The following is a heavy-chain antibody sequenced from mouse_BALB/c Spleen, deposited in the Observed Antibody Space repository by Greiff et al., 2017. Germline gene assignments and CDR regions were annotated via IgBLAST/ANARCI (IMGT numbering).Heavy chain of an antibody. V-gene: IGHV1-7*01. CDR2: INPSTGYT. CDR1: GYTFTSYW. Sequence: QVQLQQSGAELAKPGTSVKMSCKASGYTFTSYWMHWVKQRPGQGLEWIGYINPSTGYTEYNQKFKDKATLTADKSSSTAYMQLSSLTSEDSAVYYCARRWPYAMDYWGQGTSVTVSS. CDR3: ARRWPYAMDY. D-gene: IGHD1-1*02. J-gene: IGHJ4*01.